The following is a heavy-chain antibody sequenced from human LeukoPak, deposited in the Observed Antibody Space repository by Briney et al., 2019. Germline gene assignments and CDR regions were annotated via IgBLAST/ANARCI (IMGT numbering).Heavy chain of an antibody. CDR1: GFTFSSYA. J-gene: IGHJ4*02. CDR3: AKDQQQLVLAPYFDY. V-gene: IGHV3-23*01. CDR2: ISVSGGST. Sequence: PGGSLRLSCAASGFTFSSYAMSWVRQAPGKGMEWVSAISVSGGSTYYADSVKGRFTISRDNSKNTLYLQMNSLRAEDPAVYYCAKDQQQLVLAPYFDYWGQGTLVTVSS. D-gene: IGHD6-13*01.